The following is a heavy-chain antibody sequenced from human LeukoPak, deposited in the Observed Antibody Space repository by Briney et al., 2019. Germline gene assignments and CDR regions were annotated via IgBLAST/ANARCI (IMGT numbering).Heavy chain of an antibody. CDR3: ARVTRAAFDI. CDR2: VRYDGSSQ. CDR1: GLSISRVG. J-gene: IGHJ3*02. Sequence: PGGSLRLSCVVSGLSISRVGMHWVRQAPGKGLEWVSFVRYDGSSQHYADSVKGRFTISRDNPKNTLYLQMNSLRAEDTAVYYCARVTRAAFDIWGQGTMVTVSS. V-gene: IGHV3-30*02.